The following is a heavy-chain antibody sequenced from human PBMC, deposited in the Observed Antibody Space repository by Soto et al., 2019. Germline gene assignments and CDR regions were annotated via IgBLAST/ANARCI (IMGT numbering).Heavy chain of an antibody. CDR1: GFTFSSYG. J-gene: IGHJ4*02. CDR2: ISYDGSNK. V-gene: IGHV3-30*18. Sequence: QVQLVESGGGVVQPGRSLRLSCAASGFTFSSYGMPWVRQAPGKGLEWVAVISYDGSNKYYADSVKGRFTISRDNSKNTLYLQMNSLRAEDTAVYYCAKDQRPYYYDSSGPDYWGQGTLVTVSS. D-gene: IGHD3-22*01. CDR3: AKDQRPYYYDSSGPDY.